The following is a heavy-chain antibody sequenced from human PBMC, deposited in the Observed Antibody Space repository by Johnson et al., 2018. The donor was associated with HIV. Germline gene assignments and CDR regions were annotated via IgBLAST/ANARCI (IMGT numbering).Heavy chain of an antibody. V-gene: IGHV3-20*04. Sequence: VQLVESGGGVVRPGGSLRLSCAASGFTFDDYGMTWVRQAPGKGLEWVSGIDWNGGSSGYADSVKGRFSISRDNGKNSLYLQMNSRKTEDTAVYYCALSYSLDAFDIWGQGTMVTVSS. J-gene: IGHJ3*02. CDR3: ALSYSLDAFDI. D-gene: IGHD2-21*01. CDR2: IDWNGGSS. CDR1: GFTFDDYG.